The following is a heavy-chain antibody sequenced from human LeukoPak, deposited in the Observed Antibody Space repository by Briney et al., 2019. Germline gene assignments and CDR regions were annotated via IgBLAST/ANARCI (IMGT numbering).Heavy chain of an antibody. V-gene: IGHV3-7*04. D-gene: IGHD2-15*01. CDR2: IKQDGSEK. CDR1: GFTFSSYW. CDR3: ARALGYCSGGSCYSDY. Sequence: PGGSLRLSCAASGFTFSSYWMSWVRQAPGKGLEWVANIKQDGSEKYYVDSVKGRFTISRDNAKNSLYLQMNSLRAEDTAVYYCARALGYCSGGSCYSDYWGQGTLVTVSS. J-gene: IGHJ4*02.